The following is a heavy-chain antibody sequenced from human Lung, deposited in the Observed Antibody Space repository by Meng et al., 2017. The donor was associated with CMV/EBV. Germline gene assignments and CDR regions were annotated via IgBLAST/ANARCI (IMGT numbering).Heavy chain of an antibody. CDR2: INPSGGST. D-gene: IGHD3-10*02. Sequence: SXXVSXKASGYTFTSYYMHWVRQAPGQGLEWMGIINPSGGSTTYAQKFQGRVTMTRDTSTSTVYMELSSLRYEDTAVYYCAKDRYQYYYLHSWGQGTLVTVSS. J-gene: IGHJ4*02. V-gene: IGHV1-46*01. CDR3: AKDRYQYYYLHS. CDR1: GYTFTSYY.